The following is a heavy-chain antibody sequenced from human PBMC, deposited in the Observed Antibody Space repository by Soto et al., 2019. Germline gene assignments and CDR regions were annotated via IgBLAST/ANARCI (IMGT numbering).Heavy chain of an antibody. CDR2: IYWDDDK. J-gene: IGHJ5*02. D-gene: IGHD6-19*01. Sequence: SGPTLVNPTQTLTLTCAFSGFSLSTSGVGVGWIRQPPGKALGWLALIYWDDDKRYSPYLKSRLTITKDSSKNQVVLTMANMDPVDTATYYFSHRVPNSGWYYNWFDPWGQGTLVTVSS. CDR3: SHRVPNSGWYYNWFDP. CDR1: GFSLSTSGVG. V-gene: IGHV2-5*02.